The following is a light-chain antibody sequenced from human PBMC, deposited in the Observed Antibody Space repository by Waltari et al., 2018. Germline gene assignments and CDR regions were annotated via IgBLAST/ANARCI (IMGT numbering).Light chain of an antibody. CDR3: CSYAGSHTWV. J-gene: IGLJ3*02. Sequence: QSALTQPASVSESPGQSITISCTGTSSDVGNYDLVSWYLHNPGKAPNLILYEVNKRPSGGANRVSGSKSGNTASLTISGLQAEDEADYFCCSYAGSHTWVFGGGTKVTVL. CDR2: EVN. V-gene: IGLV2-23*02. CDR1: SSDVGNYDL.